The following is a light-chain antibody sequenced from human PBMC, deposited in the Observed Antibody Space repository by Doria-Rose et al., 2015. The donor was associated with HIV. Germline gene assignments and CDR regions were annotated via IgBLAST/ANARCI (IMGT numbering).Light chain of an antibody. CDR3: HQYGTSWT. CDR2: DGS. V-gene: IGKV3-20*01. J-gene: IGKJ1*01. CDR1: QSFSSTY. Sequence: VLTQSPGTLSLSPGERATLSCRASQSFSSTYLAWYQQKPGLAPSLLIYDGSTRATGIPDRFSASGSGTDFTLTINRLEPEDFAPYYCHQYGTSWTFGQGTKVEI.